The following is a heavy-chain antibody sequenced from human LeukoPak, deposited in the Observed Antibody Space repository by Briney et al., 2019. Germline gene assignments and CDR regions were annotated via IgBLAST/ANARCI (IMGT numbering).Heavy chain of an antibody. V-gene: IGHV3-23*01. D-gene: IGHD3-22*01. Sequence: PGGSLRLSCAASGFTFSSYAMSWVRQAPGKGLEWVSGISGSGDNTYYADSVKGRFTISRDNSKNTLYVQVNSLGTEDTAAYYCAKGSYYDSSGFFYFDSWGQGTLVTVSS. J-gene: IGHJ4*02. CDR3: AKGSYYDSSGFFYFDS. CDR1: GFTFSSYA. CDR2: ISGSGDNT.